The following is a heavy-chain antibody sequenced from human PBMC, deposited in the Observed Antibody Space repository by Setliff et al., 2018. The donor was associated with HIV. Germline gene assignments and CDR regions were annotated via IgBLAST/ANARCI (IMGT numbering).Heavy chain of an antibody. CDR2: IKSKTDGGTT. CDR3: STDLPSSGFFPDY. Sequence: SSETLSLTCVAYGGSLSSYYWNWIRHTPGKGLEWVGRIKSKTDGGTTDYAAPVKGRFTISRDDSKNTLYLQMNSLKTEDTAVYYCSTDLPSSGFFPDYWGQGTLVTVSS. D-gene: IGHD6-19*01. V-gene: IGHV3-15*07. CDR1: GGSLSSYY. J-gene: IGHJ4*02.